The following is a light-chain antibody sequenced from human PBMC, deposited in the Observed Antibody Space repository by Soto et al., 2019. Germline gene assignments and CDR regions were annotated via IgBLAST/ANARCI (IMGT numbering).Light chain of an antibody. CDR2: DAY. Sequence: EVVLTQSPVTLSLSRGGRATLSCRASQSFRGLLAWYQQKPGQAPRLLIYDAYNRATGIPPRFSGSGSGTDFTLTISSLEPEDSAVYYCQQRHMWPITFGQGTQLEIK. CDR1: QSFRGL. V-gene: IGKV3-11*01. CDR3: QQRHMWPIT. J-gene: IGKJ5*01.